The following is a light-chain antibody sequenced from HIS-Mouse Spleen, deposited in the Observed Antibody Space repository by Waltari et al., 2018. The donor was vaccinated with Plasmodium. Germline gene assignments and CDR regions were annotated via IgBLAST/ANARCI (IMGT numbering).Light chain of an antibody. J-gene: IGLJ2*01. V-gene: IGLV3-1*01. CDR2: QDS. CDR3: QAWDSSTVV. Sequence: SYELTQPPSVSVSPGQTASITCSGDKLGDKYACWYQQNPGQSPVLVIYQDSKRPSGSPGRCSGSNSGNTATLTISGTQAMDEADYYCQAWDSSTVVFGGGTKLTVL. CDR1: KLGDKY.